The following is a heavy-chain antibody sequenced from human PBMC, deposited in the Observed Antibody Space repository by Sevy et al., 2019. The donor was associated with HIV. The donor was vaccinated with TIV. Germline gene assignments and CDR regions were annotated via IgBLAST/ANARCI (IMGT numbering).Heavy chain of an antibody. V-gene: IGHV1-24*01. CDR3: ATTKDYYESSGSPFDY. CDR1: GYTLTKLG. J-gene: IGHJ4*02. D-gene: IGHD3-22*01. Sequence: ASVKVSCKVSGYTLTKLGMHWVRQAPGKGLEWMGSFDPEDGETIYAQKFQGRLTMTEDTSTDTAYMDLRSLRSEETAVYFCATTKDYYESSGSPFDYWGQGTVVTVSS. CDR2: FDPEDGET.